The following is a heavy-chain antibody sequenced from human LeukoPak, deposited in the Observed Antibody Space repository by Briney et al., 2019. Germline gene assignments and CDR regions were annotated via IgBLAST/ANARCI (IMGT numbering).Heavy chain of an antibody. Sequence: HPGGSLRLSCAASGFTFSSYAMSWVRQAPGKGLEWVSAISGSGGSTYYADSVKGRFTISRDNSKNTLYLQMNSLRAEDTAVYHCAKSVTAYCGGDCPLDYWGQGTLVTVSS. CDR2: ISGSGGST. CDR1: GFTFSSYA. V-gene: IGHV3-23*01. CDR3: AKSVTAYCGGDCPLDY. J-gene: IGHJ4*02. D-gene: IGHD2-21*02.